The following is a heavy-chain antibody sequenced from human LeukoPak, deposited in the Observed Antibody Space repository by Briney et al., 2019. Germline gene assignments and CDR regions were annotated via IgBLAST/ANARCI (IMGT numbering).Heavy chain of an antibody. Sequence: PGGSLRLSCAASGFTFSSYSMCWVRQAPGKGPEWVSGIKESGDITYYADSVKGRFTISRDNSKNTLFLQMNSLRAEDTAKYYCAKYCGGATCSGYWGQGTLVTVSS. J-gene: IGHJ4*02. CDR1: GFTFSSYS. CDR3: AKYCGGATCSGY. D-gene: IGHD2-15*01. V-gene: IGHV3-23*01. CDR2: IKESGDIT.